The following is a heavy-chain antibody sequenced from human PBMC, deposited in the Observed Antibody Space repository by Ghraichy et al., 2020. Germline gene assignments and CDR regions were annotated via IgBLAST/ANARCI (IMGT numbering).Heavy chain of an antibody. D-gene: IGHD3-10*01. CDR1: GGSISSYY. V-gene: IGHV4-59*01. CDR2: SYYSGST. Sequence: SETLSLTCTVSGGSISSYYWSWIRQPPGKGLEWIGYSYYSGSTNYNHSLKSRVTISVDTSKNQFSLKLSSVTAADTAVYYCAREIYYGSGSYDYWGQGTLVTVSS. CDR3: AREIYYGSGSYDY. J-gene: IGHJ4*02.